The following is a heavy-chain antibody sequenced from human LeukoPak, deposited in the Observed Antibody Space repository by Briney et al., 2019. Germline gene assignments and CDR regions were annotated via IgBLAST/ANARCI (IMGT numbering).Heavy chain of an antibody. J-gene: IGHJ4*02. CDR3: ATELRWKDH. D-gene: IGHD4-23*01. CDR1: GYTFTNFD. Sequence: ASVKVSCKASGYTFTNFDINWVRQATGQGLEWMGYMKPNSGNTGYAQKFQGRVTMTRDTSISTAYMELSSLTSEDTAVYYCATELRWKDHWGQGTLVTVSS. V-gene: IGHV1-8*01. CDR2: MKPNSGNT.